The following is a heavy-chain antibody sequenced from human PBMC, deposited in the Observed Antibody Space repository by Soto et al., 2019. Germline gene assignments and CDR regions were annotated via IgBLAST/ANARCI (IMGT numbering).Heavy chain of an antibody. CDR3: ARARRCANGVCYSFDY. CDR1: GFTFSSYG. V-gene: IGHV3-33*01. J-gene: IGHJ4*02. CDR2: IWYDGSNK. D-gene: IGHD2-8*01. Sequence: AGGALRLSCAASGFTFSSYGMHWVRQAPGKGLEWVAVIWYDGSNKYYADSVKGRFTISRDNPKNTLYLQMNSLRAEDTAVYYCARARRCANGVCYSFDYRGQGTPVTVSS.